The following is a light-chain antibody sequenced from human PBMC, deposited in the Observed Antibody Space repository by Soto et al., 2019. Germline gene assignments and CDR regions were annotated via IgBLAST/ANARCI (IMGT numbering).Light chain of an antibody. CDR3: QQRSNWPAIT. CDR2: DAC. Sequence: SLAAVSLSKGERATLSCRTSQSVSSFLAWYQQKPGQAPMLLIYDACNRATGIPARFSGSGSGTDFAVTISSLEPEDFALYYCQQRSNWPAITSGQGTRLPI. J-gene: IGKJ5*01. V-gene: IGKV3-11*01. CDR1: QSVSSF.